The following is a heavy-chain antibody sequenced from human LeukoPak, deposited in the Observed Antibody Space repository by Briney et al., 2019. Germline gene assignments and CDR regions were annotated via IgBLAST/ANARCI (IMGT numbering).Heavy chain of an antibody. J-gene: IGHJ4*02. CDR3: AKYCSGGNCYSGLY. CDR1: GFTFSSYA. Sequence: QPGGSLRLPCAASGFTFSSYAMSWVRQAPGKGLEWVSVNSGSGGSTYYADSVKGRFTISRDNSKNTLFLQMNSLRAEDTAVYYCAKYCSGGNCYSGLYWGQGTLVTVSS. D-gene: IGHD2-15*01. CDR2: NSGSGGST. V-gene: IGHV3-23*01.